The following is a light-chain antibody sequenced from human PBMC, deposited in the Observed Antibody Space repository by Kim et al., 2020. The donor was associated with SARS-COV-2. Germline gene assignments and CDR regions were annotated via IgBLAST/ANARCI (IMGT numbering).Light chain of an antibody. J-gene: IGKJ2*02. CDR3: KQALQIPCT. V-gene: IGKV2-28*01. Sequence: DIVMTQSPLSLPVTPGEPASISCRSSQSLLHSNGYTYLDWYVQKPGQSPQLLMYLVSNRASGVPDRISGSGSGTDFTLIISRVEGEDIGVYYCKQALQIPCTFGQGTKLGI. CDR2: LVS. CDR1: QSLLHSNGYTY.